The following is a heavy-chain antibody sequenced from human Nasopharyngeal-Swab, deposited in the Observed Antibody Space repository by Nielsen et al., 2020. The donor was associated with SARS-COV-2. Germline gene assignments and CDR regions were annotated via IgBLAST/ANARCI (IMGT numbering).Heavy chain of an antibody. CDR1: GGIIGSYH. CDR3: AREGSGNDGDYYHYHMDV. CDR2: PYYSGST. J-gene: IGHJ6*03. Sequence: SETLSLTCTVSGGIIGSYHWNWIPQPPGKGLEWIGYPYYSGSTNYNPSLKSRVSMSLDTSTNRFFLRLNSVTAADTAVYYCAREGSGNDGDYYHYHMDVWGKGTAVIVSS. V-gene: IGHV4-59*01. D-gene: IGHD5-12*01.